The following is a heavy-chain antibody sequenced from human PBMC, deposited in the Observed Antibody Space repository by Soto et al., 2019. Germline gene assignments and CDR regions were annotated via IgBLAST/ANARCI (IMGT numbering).Heavy chain of an antibody. D-gene: IGHD3-9*01. J-gene: IGHJ6*02. CDR2: ISYDGSNK. Sequence: PGGSLRLSCAASGFTFSSYAMHWVRQAPGKGLEWVAVISYDGSNKYYADSVKGRFTISRDNSKNTLYLQMNSLRAEDTAVYYCARDPNLTRYFDWLLSWSGMDVWGPGTTVTVSS. V-gene: IGHV3-30-3*01. CDR3: ARDPNLTRYFDWLLSWSGMDV. CDR1: GFTFSSYA.